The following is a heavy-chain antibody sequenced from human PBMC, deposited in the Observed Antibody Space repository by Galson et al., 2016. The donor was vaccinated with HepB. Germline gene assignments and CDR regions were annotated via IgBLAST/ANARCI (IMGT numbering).Heavy chain of an antibody. CDR3: ARQRRVGTWDEIDY. CDR1: GGSVSSTTYY. J-gene: IGHJ4*02. Sequence: SETLSLTCTVSGGSVSSTTYYWGWIRQPPGKGLEWIGNTFYSGRTYYNPSLKSRLTISVDPSKNQLSLRLRSVTAADTAVYYCARQRRVGTWDEIDYWGQGTLVTVSS. D-gene: IGHD1-26*01. V-gene: IGHV4-39*01. CDR2: TFYSGRT.